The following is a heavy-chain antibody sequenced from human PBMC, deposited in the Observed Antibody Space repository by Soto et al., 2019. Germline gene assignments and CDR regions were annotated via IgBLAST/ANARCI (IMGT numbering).Heavy chain of an antibody. D-gene: IGHD6-6*01. CDR3: AREQTLELYSYSSSSSWRQTMGYFDY. Sequence: GASVKVSCKASGYTFTSYGISWVRQAPGQGLEWMGWISAYNGNTNYAQKLQGRVTMTTDTSTSTAYMELRSLRSDDTAVYYCAREQTLELYSYSSSSSWRQTMGYFDYWGQGTLVTVSS. V-gene: IGHV1-18*01. CDR1: GYTFTSYG. J-gene: IGHJ4*02. CDR2: ISAYNGNT.